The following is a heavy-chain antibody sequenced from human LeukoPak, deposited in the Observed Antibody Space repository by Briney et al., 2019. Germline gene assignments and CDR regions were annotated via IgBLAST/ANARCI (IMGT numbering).Heavy chain of an antibody. CDR1: GFTFSNYV. CDR3: SRPRTSGSYYRPGDDVLDT. D-gene: IGHD1-26*01. CDR2: ISHDGRNE. Sequence: PGGSLRLSCAASGFTFSNYVMHWVRQAPGKGLEWVAVISHDGRNEYFADTVKGRFTISRDNSKNTVYLQMTSLRPEDTAGYFCSRPRTSGSYYRPGDDVLDTWGQGTLVTVSS. J-gene: IGHJ3*02. V-gene: IGHV3-30*01.